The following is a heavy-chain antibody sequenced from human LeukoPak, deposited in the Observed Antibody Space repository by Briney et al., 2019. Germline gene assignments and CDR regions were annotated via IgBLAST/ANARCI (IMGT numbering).Heavy chain of an antibody. D-gene: IGHD1-1*01. CDR1: GGSIGSTRYY. V-gene: IGHV4-39*07. CDR3: ARLLTTLFYYFDS. J-gene: IGHJ4*02. Sequence: PSETLSLTCTVSGGSIGSTRYYWGWIRQPPGKGLEWIGSIYYSGGTYYNPSLKSRVTISVDTSKNQFSLKLSSVTAADTGVYYCARLLTTLFYYFDSWGQGTLVTVSS. CDR2: IYYSGGT.